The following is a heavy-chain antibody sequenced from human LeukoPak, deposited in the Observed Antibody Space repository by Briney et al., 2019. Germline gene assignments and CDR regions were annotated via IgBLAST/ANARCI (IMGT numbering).Heavy chain of an antibody. CDR3: ARLIIAAADYYFDY. CDR2: IIPIFGTA. CDR1: GGTFSSYA. V-gene: IGHV1-69*05. Sequence: SVKVSCKASGGTFSSYAISWVRQVPGQGLEWMGRIIPIFGTANYAQKFQGRVTITTDESTSTAYMELSSLRSEDTAVYYCARLIIAAADYYFDYWGQGTLVTVSS. D-gene: IGHD6-13*01. J-gene: IGHJ4*02.